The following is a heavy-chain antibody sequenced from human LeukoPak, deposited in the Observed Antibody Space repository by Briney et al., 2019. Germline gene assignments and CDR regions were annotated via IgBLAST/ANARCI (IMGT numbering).Heavy chain of an antibody. V-gene: IGHV1-69*13. CDR2: IIPIFGTE. D-gene: IGHD6-19*01. J-gene: IGHJ4*02. CDR1: GGTFSSYA. CDR3: ARGGSGWYYFDY. Sequence: SVKVSCKASGGTFSSYAISWVRQAPGQGLEWMGGIIPIFGTENYAQKFQGRVTITADESTSTAYMELSSLRSEDTAVYYCARGGSGWYYFDYWGQGTLVTVSS.